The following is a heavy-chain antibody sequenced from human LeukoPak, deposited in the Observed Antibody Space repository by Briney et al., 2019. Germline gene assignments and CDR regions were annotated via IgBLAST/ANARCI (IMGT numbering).Heavy chain of an antibody. Sequence: GGSLRLSCAASGFTFSSYSMNWVRQAPGKGLEWVSSISTSSSYIYYADSLKGRFTISRDNAKKSLYLQMNSLRAEDTAVYYCARRLSGITGYTYGRGIDYWGQGTLLTVSS. J-gene: IGHJ4*02. V-gene: IGHV3-21*01. D-gene: IGHD5-12*01. CDR1: GFTFSSYS. CDR3: ARRLSGITGYTYGRGIDY. CDR2: ISTSSSYI.